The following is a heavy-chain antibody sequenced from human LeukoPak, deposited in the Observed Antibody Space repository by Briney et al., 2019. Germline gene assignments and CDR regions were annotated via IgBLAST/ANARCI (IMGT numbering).Heavy chain of an antibody. D-gene: IGHD6-13*01. J-gene: IGHJ4*02. CDR1: GFTFSSSA. CDR3: AREDSTSWFYFDH. CDR2: ISGSGGGT. V-gene: IGHV3-23*01. Sequence: PGGSLRLSCATSGFTFSSSAMSWVRQPPGKGLAWVSTISGSGGGTYYADSVKGRFTISRDNSKNTLYLQMNSLRAEDTAVYYCAREDSTSWFYFDHWGQGTLVTVSS.